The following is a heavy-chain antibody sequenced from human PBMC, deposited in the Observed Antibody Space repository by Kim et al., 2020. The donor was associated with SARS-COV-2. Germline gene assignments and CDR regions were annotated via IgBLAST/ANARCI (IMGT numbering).Heavy chain of an antibody. CDR1: GFTFSSYA. CDR2: ISGSGGST. V-gene: IGHV3-23*01. D-gene: IGHD4-4*01. CDR3: AKDPTGYSNYYYYYGMDV. J-gene: IGHJ6*02. Sequence: GGSLRLSCAASGFTFSSYAMSWVRQAPGKGLEWVSAISGSGGSTYYADSVKGRFTISRDNSKNTLYLQMNSLRAEDTAVYYCAKDPTGYSNYYYYYGMDVWGQGTTVTVSS.